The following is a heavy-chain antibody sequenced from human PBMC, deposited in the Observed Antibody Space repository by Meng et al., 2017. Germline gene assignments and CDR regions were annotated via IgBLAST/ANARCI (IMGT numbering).Heavy chain of an antibody. V-gene: IGHV7-4-1*02. CDR1: GYTFTSYA. J-gene: IGHJ4*02. Sequence: QVTLWQSWFGLKEPGASVKVSCKASGYTFTSYAMNWVRQAPGQGLEWMGWINTNTGNPTYAQGFTGRFVFSLDTSVSTAYLQISSLKAEDTAVYYCARMGIAVAGTLGWEDYWGQGTLVTVSS. CDR2: INTNTGNP. D-gene: IGHD6-19*01. CDR3: ARMGIAVAGTLGWEDY.